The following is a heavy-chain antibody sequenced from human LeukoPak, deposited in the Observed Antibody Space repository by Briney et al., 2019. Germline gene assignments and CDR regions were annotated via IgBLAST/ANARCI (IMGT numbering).Heavy chain of an antibody. CDR3: AWLIRSDFDY. CDR2: INHSGST. D-gene: IGHD3-16*01. V-gene: IGHV4-34*01. CDR1: GGSFSGYY. J-gene: IGHJ4*02. Sequence: SETLSLTCAVYGGSFSGYYWSWIRQPPGKGLEWIGEINHSGSTNYNPSLKSRVTISVDTSKNQFSLKLSSVTAADTAVYYCAWLIRSDFDYWGQGTLVTVSS.